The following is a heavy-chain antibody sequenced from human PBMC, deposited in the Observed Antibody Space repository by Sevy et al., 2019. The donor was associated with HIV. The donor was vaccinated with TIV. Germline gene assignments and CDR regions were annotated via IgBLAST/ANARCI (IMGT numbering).Heavy chain of an antibody. Sequence: ASVKVSCKASGYTFTGYYMHWVRQAPGQGLEWMGWINPNSGGTNYAQKFRGRVTMTRDTSISTAYMELSRLRSDDTAVYYCARVYSSSGTGVDYYYYYYGMDVWGQGTTVTVSS. J-gene: IGHJ6*02. CDR3: ARVYSSSGTGVDYYYYYYGMDV. D-gene: IGHD6-6*01. CDR2: INPNSGGT. CDR1: GYTFTGYY. V-gene: IGHV1-2*02.